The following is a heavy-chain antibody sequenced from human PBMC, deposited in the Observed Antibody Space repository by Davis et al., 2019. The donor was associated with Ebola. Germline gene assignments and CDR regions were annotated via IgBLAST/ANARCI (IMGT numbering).Heavy chain of an antibody. D-gene: IGHD6-19*01. Sequence: ASVTVSCKASGYTFPNYGVSWVRQAPGQGLEWMGWISPYNGKTNYEQKVQARVTITADTSTSTAYMELRSLRSDDTAVYYCARDRVAVAGTLIDYWGQGTLVTVSS. CDR2: ISPYNGKT. CDR1: GYTFPNYG. V-gene: IGHV1-18*01. J-gene: IGHJ4*02. CDR3: ARDRVAVAGTLIDY.